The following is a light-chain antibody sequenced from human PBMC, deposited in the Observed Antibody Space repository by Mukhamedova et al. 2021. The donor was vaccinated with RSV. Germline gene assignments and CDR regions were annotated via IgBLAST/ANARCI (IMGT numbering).Light chain of an antibody. CDR2: AAS. J-gene: IGKJ4*01. V-gene: IGKV3-20*01. Sequence: SVMSNYVAWYQQKPGQAPRLLIFAASSRATGIPDRFSGSGSVADFTLTISRVEPEDFAVYYCQQYGSTPLTFGGGTKVEIK. CDR3: QQYGSTPLT. CDR1: SVMSNY.